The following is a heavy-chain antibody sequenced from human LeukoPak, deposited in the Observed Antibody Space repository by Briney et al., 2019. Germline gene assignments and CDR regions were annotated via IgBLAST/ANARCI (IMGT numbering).Heavy chain of an antibody. CDR2: INYSGDST. D-gene: IGHD3-22*01. J-gene: IGHJ4*02. Sequence: GGSLRLSYAASGSTFSDYAMNWVRQAPGKGLEWVSTINYSGDSTYYADSVKGRFTISRDNAKNTLYLQMNSLRAEDTAVYFCAKDATMIVVIGYFDYWGQGTLVTVSS. V-gene: IGHV3-23*01. CDR1: GSTFSDYA. CDR3: AKDATMIVVIGYFDY.